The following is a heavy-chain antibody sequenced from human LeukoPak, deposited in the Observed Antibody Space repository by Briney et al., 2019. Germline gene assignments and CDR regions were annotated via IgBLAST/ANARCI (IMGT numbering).Heavy chain of an antibody. V-gene: IGHV1-8*03. CDR3: ARGRSMWYYDSSGYYTTSSEYNWFDP. J-gene: IGHJ5*02. CDR1: GYTFTSYD. CDR2: MNPTSGNT. Sequence: ASVKVSFKASGYTFTSYDINWVRQATGQGLEWMGWMNPTSGNTAYAQKFQGRVTITSNTSISTAYMELSSLRSEDTAVYYCARGRSMWYYDSSGYYTTSSEYNWFDPWGQGTLVTVSS. D-gene: IGHD3-22*01.